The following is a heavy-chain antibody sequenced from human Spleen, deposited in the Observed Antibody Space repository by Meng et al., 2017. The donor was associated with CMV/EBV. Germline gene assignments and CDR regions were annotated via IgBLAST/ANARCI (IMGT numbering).Heavy chain of an antibody. J-gene: IGHJ5*02. CDR1: GGTFSSYA. V-gene: IGHV1-69*05. Sequence: SVKVSCKASGGTFSSYAISWVRQAPGQGLEWMGGIIPIFGTANYAQKFQGRVTITTDESTSTAYMELSSLRSEDTAVYYYAREAAASTSWFDPWGPGTLVTVSS. CDR3: AREAAASTSWFDP. CDR2: IIPIFGTA. D-gene: IGHD6-13*01.